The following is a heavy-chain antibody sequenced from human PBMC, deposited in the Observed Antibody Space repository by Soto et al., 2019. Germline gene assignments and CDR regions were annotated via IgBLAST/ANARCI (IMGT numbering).Heavy chain of an antibody. J-gene: IGHJ4*02. CDR1: GYPFSTSY. Sequence: QVQLVQSGPVVKIPGASVKVSCKASGYPFSTSYIHWVRQAPGQGLEWLGWVSPNNGRTLYAQNFRGRVTLTRDTSISTAYMELSRLTTDDTATYYCARVEGSASSTGDWGQGTLIAVSS. D-gene: IGHD6-6*01. CDR2: VSPNNGRT. CDR3: ARVEGSASSTGD. V-gene: IGHV1-2*02.